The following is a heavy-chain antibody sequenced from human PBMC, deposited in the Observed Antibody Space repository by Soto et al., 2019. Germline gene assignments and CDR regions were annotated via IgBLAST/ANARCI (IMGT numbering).Heavy chain of an antibody. J-gene: IGHJ5*02. CDR3: AKGSVQWCSPSGPCYPLDL. Sequence: GGSLRLSCAATGFAFSNYPMTWVRQAPAKGLECISAVTESGDNSIYAGSVRGRFTMSRDNSKNILYLQMNSLPVGDTARYYCAKGSVQWCSPSGPCYPLDLWGQGVPVTVSS. CDR1: GFAFSNYP. V-gene: IGHV3-23*01. D-gene: IGHD2-15*01. CDR2: VTESGDNS.